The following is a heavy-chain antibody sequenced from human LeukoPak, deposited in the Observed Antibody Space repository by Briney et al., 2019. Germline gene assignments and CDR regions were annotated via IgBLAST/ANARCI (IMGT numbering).Heavy chain of an antibody. V-gene: IGHV4-30-4*08. CDR1: GGSIGSGDYY. CDR3: ARGLFGYCSSTSCYRWFDP. CDR2: IYYSGST. D-gene: IGHD2-2*03. Sequence: SETLSLTCTVSGGSIGSGDYYWSWIRQPPGKGLEWIGYIYYSGSTYYNPSLKSLITISVNTSKSQFSLKLSSVTAADTAVYYCARGLFGYCSSTSCYRWFDPWGQGTLVTVSS. J-gene: IGHJ5*02.